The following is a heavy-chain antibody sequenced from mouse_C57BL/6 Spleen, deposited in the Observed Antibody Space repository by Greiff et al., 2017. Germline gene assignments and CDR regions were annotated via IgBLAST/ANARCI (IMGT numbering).Heavy chain of an antibody. CDR2: ISSGGDYI. D-gene: IGHD2-1*01. V-gene: IGHV5-9-1*02. J-gene: IGHJ4*01. CDR1: GFTFSSYA. CDR3: TRGGGNYNYAMDY. Sequence: EVKLMESGEGLVKPGGSLKLSCAASGFTFSSYAMSWVRQTPEKRLEWVAYISSGGDYIYYADTVKGRFTISRDNARNTLYLQMSSLKSEDTAMYYCTRGGGNYNYAMDYWGQGTSVTVSS.